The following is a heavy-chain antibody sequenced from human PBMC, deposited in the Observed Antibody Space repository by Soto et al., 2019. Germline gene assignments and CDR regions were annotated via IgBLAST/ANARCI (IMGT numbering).Heavy chain of an antibody. D-gene: IGHD2-8*01. CDR3: AISNEGYCTNGVCYKGAFDI. CDR2: IYYSGST. V-gene: IGHV4-39*01. CDR1: GGSISSSSYY. J-gene: IGHJ3*02. Sequence: SETLSLTCTVSGGSISSSSYYWGWIRQPPGKGLEWIGSIYYSGSTYYNPSLKSRVTISVDTSKNQFSLKLSSVTAADTAVYYCAISNEGYCTNGVCYKGAFDIWGQGTMVTVSS.